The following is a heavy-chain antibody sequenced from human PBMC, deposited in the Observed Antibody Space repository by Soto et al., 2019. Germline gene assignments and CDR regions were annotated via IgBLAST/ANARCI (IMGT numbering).Heavy chain of an antibody. D-gene: IGHD3-3*01. CDR2: IVVGSGNT. V-gene: IGHV1-58*01. Sequence: SVKVSCKASGFTFTNSAVQWVRQARGQRLEWIGWIVVGSGNTNYAQKFQERVTITRDMSTSTAYMELSSLRSEDTAVYYCARDGYYDFWSGYSYYYYGMDVWGQGTTVTVS. J-gene: IGHJ6*02. CDR1: GFTFTNSA. CDR3: ARDGYYDFWSGYSYYYYGMDV.